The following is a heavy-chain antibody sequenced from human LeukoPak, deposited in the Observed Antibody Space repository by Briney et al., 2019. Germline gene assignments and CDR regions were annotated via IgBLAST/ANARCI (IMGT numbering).Heavy chain of an antibody. J-gene: IGHJ6*03. V-gene: IGHV3-21*01. CDR3: TTHMVPSSYYYYYYMDV. CDR1: GFTFSTYS. Sequence: GGSLRLSCAASGFTFSTYSMHWVRQAPGKGLEWVSFISTGSSYIYSADSVKGRFTISRDNAKNSLYLQLNSLRAEDTAVYYCTTHMVPSSYYYYYYMDVWGKGTTVTISS. CDR2: ISTGSSYI. D-gene: IGHD3-10*01.